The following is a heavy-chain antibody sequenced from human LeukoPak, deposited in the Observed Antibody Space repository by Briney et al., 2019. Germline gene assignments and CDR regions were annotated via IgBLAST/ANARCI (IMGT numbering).Heavy chain of an antibody. D-gene: IGHD6-19*01. CDR1: GFTVSSNY. J-gene: IGHJ4*02. Sequence: PGGSLRPSCAASGFTVSSNYMSWVRQAPGKGLEWVSVIYSGGSTYYADSVKGRFTISRDNSKNTLYLQMNSLRAEDTAVYYCAREGARYSSGWYPRYYFDYWGQGTLVTVSS. V-gene: IGHV3-53*01. CDR3: AREGARYSSGWYPRYYFDY. CDR2: IYSGGST.